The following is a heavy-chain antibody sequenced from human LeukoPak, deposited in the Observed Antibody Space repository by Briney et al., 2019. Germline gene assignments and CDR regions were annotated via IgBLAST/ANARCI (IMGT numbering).Heavy chain of an antibody. CDR1: GFTFSSYW. V-gene: IGHV3-21*05. CDR3: ARAGPGVAAAGGAVDY. J-gene: IGHJ4*02. Sequence: GGSLRLSCAASGFTFSSYWMSWIRQAPGKGLEWVSYISGSSNDINYADSVKGRFTVSRDNTKDSLFLQMNSLRVEDTAVYYCARAGPGVAAAGGAVDYWGQGTLVTVSS. D-gene: IGHD6-13*01. CDR2: ISGSSNDI.